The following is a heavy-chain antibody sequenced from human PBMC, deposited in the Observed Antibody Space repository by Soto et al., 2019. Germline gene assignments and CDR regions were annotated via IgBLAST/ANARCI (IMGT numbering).Heavy chain of an antibody. CDR2: INAGNGNT. J-gene: IGHJ5*02. Sequence: QVQLVQSGAEVKKPGASVKVSCKASGYTFTSYAMHWVRQAPGQRLEWMGWINAGNGNTKYSQKFQGRVTITRDTSASTAYMELSSLRSEDTAVYYCARDRKHSSSWYLGAKNHNWFDPWGQGTLVTVSS. D-gene: IGHD6-13*01. V-gene: IGHV1-3*01. CDR3: ARDRKHSSSWYLGAKNHNWFDP. CDR1: GYTFTSYA.